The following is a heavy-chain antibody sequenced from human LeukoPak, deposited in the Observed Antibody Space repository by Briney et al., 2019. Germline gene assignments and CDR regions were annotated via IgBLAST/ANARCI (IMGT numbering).Heavy chain of an antibody. CDR3: ARDRGGGYFDY. Sequence: TGGSLRLSCVASTFTISNYWMSWVRQAPGKGLEWVANKKKDGSEEYYVDSVKGRFIISRDNAKNSLYLQMNSLRAEDTAVYYCARDRGGGYFDYWDQGTLVTVSS. J-gene: IGHJ4*02. CDR1: TFTISNYW. V-gene: IGHV3-7*04. D-gene: IGHD3-16*01. CDR2: KKKDGSEE.